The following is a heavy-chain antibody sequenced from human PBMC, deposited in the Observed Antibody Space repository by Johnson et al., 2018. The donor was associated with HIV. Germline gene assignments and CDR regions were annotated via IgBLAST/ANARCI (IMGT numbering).Heavy chain of an antibody. CDR1: GFTVSSNY. V-gene: IGHV3-53*01. D-gene: IGHD3-10*01. CDR3: ARGISRYYGSGSGPWDGAFDI. J-gene: IGHJ3*02. CDR2: IYSGGST. Sequence: VQLVESGGGLIQPGGSLRLSCAASGFTVSSNYMSWVRQAPGKGLEWVSVIYSGGSTYYADSVKGGFTISRDNSKNTLYLQMNSLRAEDTAGYYCARGISRYYGSGSGPWDGAFDIWGQGTMVTVSS.